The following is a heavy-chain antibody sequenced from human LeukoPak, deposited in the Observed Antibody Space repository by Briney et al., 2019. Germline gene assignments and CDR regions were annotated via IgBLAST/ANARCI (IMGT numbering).Heavy chain of an antibody. Sequence: GGSLRLSCTASGFTFSHYWMSWVRQAPGKGLEWVANIKQDGSEMHYVDSVKGRSTISRDNANNSLYLQMNSLRAEDTAVYYCVRAVVVAASYRFDPRGQGTLVTVSS. D-gene: IGHD2-15*01. CDR3: VRAVVVAASYRFDP. J-gene: IGHJ5*02. CDR1: GFTFSHYW. CDR2: IKQDGSEM. V-gene: IGHV3-7*03.